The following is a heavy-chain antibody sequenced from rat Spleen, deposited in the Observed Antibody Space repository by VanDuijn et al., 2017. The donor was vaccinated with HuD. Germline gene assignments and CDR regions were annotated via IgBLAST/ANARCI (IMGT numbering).Heavy chain of an antibody. Sequence: EVQLVESGGGLVQPGRSLKLSCAASGFTFSDYYMAWVRQAPKKGLEWVASITNASGGTHYPDSVKGRFTISRDVAKSTLYLQMNNLRSEDSATYYCARLGNSGFGNWFAYWGQGTLVTVSS. D-gene: IGHD4-4*01. J-gene: IGHJ3*01. CDR1: GFTFSDYY. CDR2: ITNASGGT. V-gene: IGHV5-22*01. CDR3: ARLGNSGFGNWFAY.